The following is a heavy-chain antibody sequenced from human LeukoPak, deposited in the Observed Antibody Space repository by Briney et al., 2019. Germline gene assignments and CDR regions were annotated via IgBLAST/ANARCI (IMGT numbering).Heavy chain of an antibody. CDR1: GFTFRNYA. V-gene: IGHV3-23*01. CDR3: AKYGSGSYQPFDY. CDR2: IDGGGGPT. J-gene: IGHJ4*02. Sequence: GGSLRLSCAASGFTFRNYAMSWVRQAPGKGLEWVSVIDGGGGPTYYADSVKGRFTISRDNSKNTLYLQMNSLRAEDTAVYYCAKYGSGSYQPFDYWGQGTLVTVSS. D-gene: IGHD3-10*01.